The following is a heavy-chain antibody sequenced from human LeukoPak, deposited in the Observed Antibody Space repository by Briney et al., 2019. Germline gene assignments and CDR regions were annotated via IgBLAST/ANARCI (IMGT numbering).Heavy chain of an antibody. D-gene: IGHD6-19*01. CDR1: GFTFDDYG. Sequence: GGSLRLSCAASGFTFDDYGMSWVRQAPGKGLEWVSGINWNGGSTGYADSVKGRFTISRDNAKNSLYLQMNSLRAEDTALYHCAGDSLAYSSGWTGDAFDIWGQGTMVTVSS. V-gene: IGHV3-20*01. CDR3: AGDSLAYSSGWTGDAFDI. J-gene: IGHJ3*02. CDR2: INWNGGST.